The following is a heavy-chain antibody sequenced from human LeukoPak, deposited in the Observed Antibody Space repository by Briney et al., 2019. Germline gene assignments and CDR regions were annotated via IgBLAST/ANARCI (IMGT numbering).Heavy chain of an antibody. J-gene: IGHJ4*02. CDR3: ARSLYNWNDGFDS. Sequence: GESLKISCKASGYRFPTYWIGWVRQMPGKGLEWMGIMHPGDSDIRYSPSFQGQVTISADNSLSTAYLQWSSLKASDTAMYFCARSLYNWNDGFDSWGQGTPVTVSS. V-gene: IGHV5-51*01. D-gene: IGHD1-20*01. CDR1: GYRFPTYW. CDR2: MHPGDSDI.